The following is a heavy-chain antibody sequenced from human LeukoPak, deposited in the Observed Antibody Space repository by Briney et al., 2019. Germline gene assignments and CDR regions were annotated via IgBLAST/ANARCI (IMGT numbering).Heavy chain of an antibody. J-gene: IGHJ4*02. V-gene: IGHV4-59*08. Sequence: SETLSLTCTVSGGSISSYYWSWIRQPPGKGLEWIGYIYYSGSTNYNPSLKSRVTISVDTSKNQFSLKLSSVTAADTAVYYCAALGRQGVYFDYWGQGTLVTVSS. CDR3: AALGRQGVYFDY. D-gene: IGHD2-8*01. CDR1: GGSISSYY. CDR2: IYYSGST.